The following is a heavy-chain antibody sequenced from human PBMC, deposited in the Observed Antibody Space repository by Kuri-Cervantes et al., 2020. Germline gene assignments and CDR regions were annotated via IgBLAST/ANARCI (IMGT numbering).Heavy chain of an antibody. Sequence: SQTLSLTCAVYGGSFSGYYWSWIRQPPGKGLEWIGEVNHSGSTNYNPSLKSRVTISVDTSKNQFSLKLSSVTAADTAVYYCARGRWFLDYWGQGTLVTVSS. V-gene: IGHV4-34*01. CDR3: ARGRWFLDY. J-gene: IGHJ4*02. D-gene: IGHD2-15*01. CDR1: GGSFSGYY. CDR2: VNHSGST.